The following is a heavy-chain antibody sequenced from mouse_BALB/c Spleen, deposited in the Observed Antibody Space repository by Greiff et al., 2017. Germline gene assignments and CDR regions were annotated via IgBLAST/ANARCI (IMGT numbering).Heavy chain of an antibody. D-gene: IGHD2-1*01. V-gene: IGHV5-4*02. CDR3: ARDGNSWLAY. J-gene: IGHJ3*01. CDR1: GFTFSDYY. CDR2: ISDGGSYT. Sequence: EVQLQQSGGGLVKPGGSLKLSCAASGFTFSDYYMYWVRQTPEKRLEWVATISDGGSYTYYPDSVKGRFTISRDNAKNSLYLQLSSLKSEDTAVYYCARDGNSWLAYWGQGTLVTVSA.